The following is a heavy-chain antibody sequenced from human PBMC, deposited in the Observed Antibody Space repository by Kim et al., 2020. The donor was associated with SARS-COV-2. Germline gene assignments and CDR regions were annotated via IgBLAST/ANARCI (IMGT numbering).Heavy chain of an antibody. CDR1: GFTFDDYA. Sequence: GGSLRLSCAASGFTFDDYAMHWVRQAPGKGLEWVSGISWNSGSIGYADSVKGRFTISRDNAKNSLYLQMNSLRAEDTALYYCAKDNGGGSYFPGGYYYYGMEVWGKGTTVTVSS. D-gene: IGHD1-26*01. J-gene: IGHJ6*04. CDR3: AKDNGGGSYFPGGYYYYGMEV. V-gene: IGHV3-9*01. CDR2: ISWNSGSI.